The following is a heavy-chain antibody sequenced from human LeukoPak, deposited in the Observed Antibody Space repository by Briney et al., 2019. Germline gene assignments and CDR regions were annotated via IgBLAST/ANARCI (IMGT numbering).Heavy chain of an antibody. V-gene: IGHV3-23*01. CDR1: GFTFSSYV. CDR2: ITSGGNT. D-gene: IGHD2-15*01. Sequence: GGSLRLSCAASGFTFSSYVLRWVRQAPGKGLEWVSTITSGGNTFYADSVKGRFTISRDNSKNTLYLQMNSLRAEDTAVYYCAKAPWRLPLNWFDPWGQGTLVTVSS. J-gene: IGHJ5*02. CDR3: AKAPWRLPLNWFDP.